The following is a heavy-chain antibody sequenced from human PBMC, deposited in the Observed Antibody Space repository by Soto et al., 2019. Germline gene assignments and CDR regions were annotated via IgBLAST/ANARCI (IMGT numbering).Heavy chain of an antibody. J-gene: IGHJ4*02. CDR2: IYPGDSDT. D-gene: IGHD3-9*01. CDR1: GYSFTSYW. V-gene: IGHV5-51*01. Sequence: GESLKISCKGSGYSFTSYWIGWVRQMPGKGLEWMGIIYPGDSDTRYSPSFQGQVTISADKSISTAYLQWSSLKTSDTALYYCARHDILTGYWTFDYWGQGTLVTSPQ. CDR3: ARHDILTGYWTFDY.